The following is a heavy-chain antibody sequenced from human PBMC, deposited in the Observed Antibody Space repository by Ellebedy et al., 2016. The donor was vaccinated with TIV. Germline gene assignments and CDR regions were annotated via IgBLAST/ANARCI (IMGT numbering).Heavy chain of an antibody. Sequence: PGGSLRLSCAASGFTVSSSYMSWVRQAPGKGLEWVSVIYSGGSTYYADSVKGRFTISRDNSKNTLYLQMNSLRAEDMAVYYCARDMAVAGTSRGGKEDYWGQGTLVTVSS. J-gene: IGHJ4*02. CDR1: GFTVSSSY. CDR3: ARDMAVAGTSRGGKEDY. CDR2: IYSGGST. D-gene: IGHD6-19*01. V-gene: IGHV3-53*01.